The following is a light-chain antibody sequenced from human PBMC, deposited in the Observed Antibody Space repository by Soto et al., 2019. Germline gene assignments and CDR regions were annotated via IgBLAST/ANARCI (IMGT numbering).Light chain of an antibody. Sequence: QSALAQPASVSGSPGQSITISCVGTSSDVGSNTYVSWNQQYPGKAQKLKNYDDYNRPSGVSNRSSGSKSGNTASLTISGLQAEDEADYYCTSYTSASTPYVFGSGTKVTVL. CDR2: DDY. J-gene: IGLJ1*01. CDR1: SSDVGSNTY. CDR3: TSYTSASTPYV. V-gene: IGLV2-14*01.